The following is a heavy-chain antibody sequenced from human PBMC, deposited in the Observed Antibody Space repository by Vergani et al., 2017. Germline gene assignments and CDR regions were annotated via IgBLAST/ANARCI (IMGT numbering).Heavy chain of an antibody. J-gene: IGHJ4*02. Sequence: QMQLQESGPGLVKPSQTLSLTCSVSGGSISSGPYSWNWIRQPAGRGLEWIGRIYTSGSTDYNPTLQSRGTLSVDTSKNQFYLKVTSVTAADTAVYYCAIVHGPDYCSNTNCYTFDYWGQGTLVTVSS. CDR3: AIVHGPDYCSNTNCYTFDY. CDR2: IYTSGST. D-gene: IGHD2-2*02. CDR1: GGSISSGPYS. V-gene: IGHV4-61*02.